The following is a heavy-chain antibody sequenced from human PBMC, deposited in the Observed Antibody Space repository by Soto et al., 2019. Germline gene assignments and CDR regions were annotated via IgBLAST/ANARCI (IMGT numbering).Heavy chain of an antibody. CDR3: TRGPRSTSTGTGAF. CDR2: INDDGIST. D-gene: IGHD1-1*01. V-gene: IGHV3-74*01. Sequence: GGSLRLSCAASGFTFSMYWMHWVRQVPGKGPEWVSRINDDGISTNYADSAKGRFTISRDNAKNTLYLQMNALRVEDTAVYYCTRGPRSTSTGTGAFWGQGTLVTVSS. CDR1: GFTFSMYW. J-gene: IGHJ4*02.